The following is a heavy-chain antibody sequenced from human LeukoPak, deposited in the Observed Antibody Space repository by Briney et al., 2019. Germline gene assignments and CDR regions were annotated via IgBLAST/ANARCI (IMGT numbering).Heavy chain of an antibody. D-gene: IGHD4-17*01. CDR1: DYSISSGYY. Sequence: SETLALTCTVSDYSISSGYYWGWIRQPPGKGLEWIGSNYHSGSTYYNPSLKSRVTISVDTSKNQFSLKLSSVTAADTAVYYCARGVYGALSAKRAGRFDPWGQGTLVTVSS. CDR2: NYHSGST. CDR3: ARGVYGALSAKRAGRFDP. J-gene: IGHJ5*02. V-gene: IGHV4-38-2*02.